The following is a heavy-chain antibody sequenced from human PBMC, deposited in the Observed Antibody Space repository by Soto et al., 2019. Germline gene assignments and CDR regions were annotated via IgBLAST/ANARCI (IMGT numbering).Heavy chain of an antibody. CDR2: INPSGGTT. V-gene: IGHV1-46*01. Sequence: QVQLVQSGAEVKKPGASVRVSCKASGYTFTSYYMHWVRQAPGQGLEWMGVINPSGGTTIDPQKFQGRVTGTRDTSTSTLYMELSSLRYDDTAVYYCARDWEFGYWGQGTLVTVSS. J-gene: IGHJ4*02. CDR1: GYTFTSYY. D-gene: IGHD3-10*01. CDR3: ARDWEFGY.